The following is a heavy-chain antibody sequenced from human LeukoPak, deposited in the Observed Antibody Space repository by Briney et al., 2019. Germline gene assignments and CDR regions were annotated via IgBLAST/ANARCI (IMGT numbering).Heavy chain of an antibody. CDR1: GFTFTKNW. J-gene: IGHJ5*02. D-gene: IGHD3-16*01. CDR3: ARDRFHAVKS. Sequence: GGSLRLSCAASGFTFTKNWMHWVRQAPGKGLVWVSLIKDDGTTTAYADSVKGRFTISRDNAKNTVYLQMNSLRAEDTAIYYCARDRFHAVKSWGQGTLVTVSS. CDR2: IKDDGTTT. V-gene: IGHV3-74*01.